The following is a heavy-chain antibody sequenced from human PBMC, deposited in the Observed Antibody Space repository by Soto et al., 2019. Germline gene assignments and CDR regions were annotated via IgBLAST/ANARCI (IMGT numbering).Heavy chain of an antibody. D-gene: IGHD3-3*02. V-gene: IGHV3-11*01. Sequence: GGSLRLSCAASGFTFSDYYMNWIRQAPGKGLEWVSYISSSGSTIYYADSVKGRFTISRDNAKNSLYLQMNSLRAEDTAVYYCARGAFLEWLLYYFDYWGQGTLVTVSS. CDR1: GFTFSDYY. CDR2: ISSSGSTI. CDR3: ARGAFLEWLLYYFDY. J-gene: IGHJ4*02.